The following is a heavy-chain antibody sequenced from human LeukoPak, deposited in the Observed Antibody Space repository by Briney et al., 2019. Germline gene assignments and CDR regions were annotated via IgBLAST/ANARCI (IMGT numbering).Heavy chain of an antibody. CDR2: ISSSSSTV. V-gene: IGHV3-48*01. CDR1: GFIFSDYS. Sequence: PGGSLRLSCAASGFIFSDYSMNWVRQAPGKGLEWVSFISSSSSTVYYADSVKGRFTISRYYANNSLFLQMNGLAAEDPAVYYCARGEDAIVGVPGPNYWGQGTLVTVSS. J-gene: IGHJ4*02. D-gene: IGHD1-26*01. CDR3: ARGEDAIVGVPGPNY.